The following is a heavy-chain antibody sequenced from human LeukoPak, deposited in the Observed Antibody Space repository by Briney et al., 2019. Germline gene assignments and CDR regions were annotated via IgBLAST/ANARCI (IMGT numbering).Heavy chain of an antibody. Sequence: GGSLRLSCAASVFTVSSNYMSWVRPAPGKGLEWVSVIYSCGSTYYADPVKCRFTIPRHKSKNTLYLQMNSLRAEHTAMYYCASNLLGYCSGGSCPGAFDIWGQGTMVTVSS. D-gene: IGHD2-15*01. CDR3: ASNLLGYCSGGSCPGAFDI. V-gene: IGHV3-53*01. CDR1: VFTVSSNY. CDR2: IYSCGST. J-gene: IGHJ3*02.